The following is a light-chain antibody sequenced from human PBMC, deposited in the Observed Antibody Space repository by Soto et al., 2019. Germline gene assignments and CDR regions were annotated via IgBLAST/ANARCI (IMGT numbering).Light chain of an antibody. CDR1: SSDVGGYNY. CDR2: EVN. CDR3: SSYVGSNMGV. J-gene: IGLJ7*01. V-gene: IGLV2-8*01. Sequence: QSALTQPPSASGSPGQSVTISCTGSSSDVGGYNYVSWYQHHPGKAPRLMISEVNKRTSGVTDRFSGSKSGNTASLTVSGLHAEDEGDYYCSSYVGSNMGVFGGGTQLTVL.